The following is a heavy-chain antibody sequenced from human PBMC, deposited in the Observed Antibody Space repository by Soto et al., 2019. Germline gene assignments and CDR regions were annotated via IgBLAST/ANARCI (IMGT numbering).Heavy chain of an antibody. V-gene: IGHV3-53*01. CDR3: ARDSPLTSARAFDI. Sequence: GGSLRLSCAASGFTVSSNYMSWVRRAPGKGLEWVSVIYSGGSTYYADSVKGRFTISRDSSKNTVYLQINSLGAEDTAVYYCARDSPLTSARAFDIWGQGTVVTVSS. CDR2: IYSGGST. CDR1: GFTVSSNY. J-gene: IGHJ3*02.